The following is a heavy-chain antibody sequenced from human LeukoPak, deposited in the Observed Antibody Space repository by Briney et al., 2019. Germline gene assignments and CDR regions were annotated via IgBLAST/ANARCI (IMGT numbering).Heavy chain of an antibody. Sequence: PGGSLRLSCAASGFTFSSYWMHWVRQAPGKGLEWVANIKQDGSEKYHVDSVKGRFTISRDNAKNSLYLQMNSLRAEDTAVYYCARRGARTIGYCSGGSCFDYYFDYWGQGTLVTVSS. CDR3: ARRGARTIGYCSGGSCFDYYFDY. D-gene: IGHD2-15*01. V-gene: IGHV3-7*01. CDR1: GFTFSSYW. CDR2: IKQDGSEK. J-gene: IGHJ4*02.